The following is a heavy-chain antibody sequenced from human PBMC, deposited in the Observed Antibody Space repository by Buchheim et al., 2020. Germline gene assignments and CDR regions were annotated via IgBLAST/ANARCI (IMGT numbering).Heavy chain of an antibody. CDR2: ISSDGTNK. J-gene: IGHJ4*02. CDR3: ARDKSLDY. V-gene: IGHV3-30*04. CDR1: GFTFSSYA. Sequence: QVQLVESGGGVVQPGRSLRLSCAASGFTFSSYAMHWVRQAPGKGLEWVAVISSDGTNKYYADSVKGRFTISRDSSKSTLFLQMNSPRAEDTAVYYCARDKSLDYWGQGTL.